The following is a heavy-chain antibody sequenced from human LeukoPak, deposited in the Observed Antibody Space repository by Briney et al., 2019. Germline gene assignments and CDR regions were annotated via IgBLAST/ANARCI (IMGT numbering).Heavy chain of an antibody. V-gene: IGHV3-9*01. J-gene: IGHJ5*02. CDR1: GFTFDDYA. CDR2: ISWNSGSI. D-gene: IGHD3-22*01. Sequence: PGGSLRLSCAASGFTFDDYAMHWVRQAPGKGLEWVSGISWNSGSIGYADSVKGRFTISRDNAKNSLYLQMNSLRAEDTALYYCAKLNPYDYDSSGYFWFDPWGQGTLVTVSS. CDR3: AKLNPYDYDSSGYFWFDP.